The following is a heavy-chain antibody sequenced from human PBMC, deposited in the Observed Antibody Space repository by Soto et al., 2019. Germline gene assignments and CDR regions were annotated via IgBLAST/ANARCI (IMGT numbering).Heavy chain of an antibody. Sequence: QVRLQESGPGLVKPSQTLSLTCTVSGGSISSAAYYWSWIRQHPGKGLEWIGYVSHSGSTYYNPSLKSRVIISVVTSKNQVSLSLTSVTAADTAVYYCAREYTYGSNCFYCWGQGALFTVSS. J-gene: IGHJ4*02. CDR3: AREYTYGSNCFYC. CDR1: GGSISSAAYY. V-gene: IGHV4-31*03. CDR2: VSHSGST. D-gene: IGHD5-18*01.